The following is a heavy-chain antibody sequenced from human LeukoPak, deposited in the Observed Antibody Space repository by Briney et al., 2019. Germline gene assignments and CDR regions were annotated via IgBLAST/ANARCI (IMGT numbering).Heavy chain of an antibody. V-gene: IGHV5-51*01. CDR3: ARHGSPGTDYYYYYMDV. J-gene: IGHJ6*03. CDR2: IYPGDSDT. Sequence: RGESLKISCKGSGYSFTTYWIGWVRQMPGKGLEWMGIIYPGDSDTRYSPSFQDQVTISADKSISTAYMQWTSVKVSDTAIYYCARHGSPGTDYYYYYMDVWGKGTTVTVSS. D-gene: IGHD1-1*01. CDR1: GYSFTTYW.